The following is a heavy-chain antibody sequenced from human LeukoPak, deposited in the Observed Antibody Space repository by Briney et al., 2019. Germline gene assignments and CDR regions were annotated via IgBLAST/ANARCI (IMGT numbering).Heavy chain of an antibody. CDR1: GYSFTSYS. CDR2: IYPGDSAT. D-gene: IGHD6-25*01. J-gene: IGHJ4*02. Sequence: GESLKISCKGSGYSFTSYSIGWAGQLPGKGLEWMGIIYPGDSATRSSPSFRGQVTISADKSISTAYLQWSSLKASDTAMYYCARQGTAADLVDYWGQGTLVTVSS. V-gene: IGHV5-51*01. CDR3: ARQGTAADLVDY.